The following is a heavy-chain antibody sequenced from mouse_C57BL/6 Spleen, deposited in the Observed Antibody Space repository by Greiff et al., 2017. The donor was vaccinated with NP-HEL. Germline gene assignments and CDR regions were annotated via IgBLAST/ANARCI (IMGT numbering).Heavy chain of an antibody. CDR2: IDPVDSNT. J-gene: IGHJ4*01. Sequence: EVQGVESGAELVKPGASVKLSCTASGFNIKDYCMHWVKQRPEQGLEWIGKIDPVDSNTKYAPKFQGKATITADTSSNTAYLQLTSLTSEDTAVYYCARDATGAMDYWGQGTSVTVSS. V-gene: IGHV14-2*01. CDR1: GFNIKDYC. CDR3: ARDATGAMDY.